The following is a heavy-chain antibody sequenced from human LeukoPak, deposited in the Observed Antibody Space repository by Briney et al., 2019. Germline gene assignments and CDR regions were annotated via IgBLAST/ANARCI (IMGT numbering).Heavy chain of an antibody. D-gene: IGHD3-22*01. CDR1: GYTFTGYY. CDR2: INPNSGGT. V-gene: IGHV1-2*06. Sequence: ASVKVSCKASGYTFTGYYMHWVRQAPGQGLEWMGRINPNSGGTNYAQKFQGRVTMTRDTSISTAYMELSRLRYDDTAVYYCARVYDSSGYYYDRYAFDIWGQGTMVTVSS. CDR3: ARVYDSSGYYYDRYAFDI. J-gene: IGHJ3*02.